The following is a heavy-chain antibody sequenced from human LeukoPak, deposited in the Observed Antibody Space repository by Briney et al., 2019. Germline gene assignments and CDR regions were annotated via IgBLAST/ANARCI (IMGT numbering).Heavy chain of an antibody. CDR1: GGSFSGYY. CDR2: INHSGST. D-gene: IGHD6-19*01. J-gene: IGHJ4*02. V-gene: IGHV4-34*01. CDR3: ARDLGSGWFRRGIDY. Sequence: PSETLSLTCAVYGGSFSGYYWSRIRQPPGKGLEWIGEINHSGSTNYNPSLKSRVTISVDTSKNQFSLKLSSVTAADTAVYYCARDLGSGWFRRGIDYWGQGTLVTVSS.